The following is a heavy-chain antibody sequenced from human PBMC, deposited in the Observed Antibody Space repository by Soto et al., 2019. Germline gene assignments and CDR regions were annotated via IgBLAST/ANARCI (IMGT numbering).Heavy chain of an antibody. CDR3: ATVLGGAFDV. J-gene: IGHJ3*01. CDR2: FDYEEDEE. CDR1: GNTLTESS. Sequence: QVHLLQSGAEVKKPGASIQVSCKVSGNTLTESSIQWVRQAPGKGLEWMGGFDYEEDEEIYAPQFQGRVTMTEDTSTHTAFMRLSGLSSEDTAISYCATVLGGAFDVWGQGTMVIVSS. V-gene: IGHV1-24*01. D-gene: IGHD3-16*01.